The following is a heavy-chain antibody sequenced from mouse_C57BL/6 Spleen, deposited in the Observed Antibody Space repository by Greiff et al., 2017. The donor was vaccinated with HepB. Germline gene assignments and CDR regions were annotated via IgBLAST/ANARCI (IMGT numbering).Heavy chain of an antibody. CDR2: IRNKANGYTT. CDR1: GFTFTDYY. J-gene: IGHJ2*01. D-gene: IGHD4-1*01. V-gene: IGHV7-3*01. Sequence: EVKLVESGGGLVQPGGSLSLSCAASGFTFTDYYMSWVRQPPGKALEWLGFIRNKANGYTTEYSASVKGRFTISRDNSQSILYLQMNALRAEDSATYSCASLTGTSFDYWGQGTTLTVSS. CDR3: ASLTGTSFDY.